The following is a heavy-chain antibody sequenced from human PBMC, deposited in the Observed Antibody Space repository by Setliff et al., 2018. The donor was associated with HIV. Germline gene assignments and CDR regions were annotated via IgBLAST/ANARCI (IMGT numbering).Heavy chain of an antibody. CDR3: ARDRVEAERGAFDI. V-gene: IGHV1-24*01. Sequence: ASVKVSCKVSGYSLTDLSIHWVRQAPGKGLEWMGGFDPEDGETVYAQKLQGRVTMTEDTSTDTAYMELSSLRSEDTAMYYCARDRVEAERGAFDIWGQGTMVTVSS. CDR1: GYSLTDLS. CDR2: FDPEDGET. D-gene: IGHD1-26*01. J-gene: IGHJ3*02.